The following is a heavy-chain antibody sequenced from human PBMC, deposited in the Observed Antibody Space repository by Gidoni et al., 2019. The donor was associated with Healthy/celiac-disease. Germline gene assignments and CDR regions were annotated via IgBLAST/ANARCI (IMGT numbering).Heavy chain of an antibody. V-gene: IGHV3-74*01. Sequence: EVQMVESGGGLVQPGGSLRLSCAASGFTFSSYWMHWVRQAPGKGLVWVSRINSDGSSTSYADSVKGRFTSSRDNAKNTLYLQMNSLRAEDTAVYYCARVSAARPFDYWGQGTLVTVSS. CDR1: GFTFSSYW. J-gene: IGHJ4*02. D-gene: IGHD6-6*01. CDR3: ARVSAARPFDY. CDR2: INSDGSST.